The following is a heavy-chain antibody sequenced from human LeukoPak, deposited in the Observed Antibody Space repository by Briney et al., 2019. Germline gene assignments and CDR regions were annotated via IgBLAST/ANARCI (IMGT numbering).Heavy chain of an antibody. D-gene: IGHD1-26*01. CDR2: ISGSGDNT. V-gene: IGHV3-23*01. CDR3: AKMKGHPLPKYYMDV. J-gene: IGHJ6*01. Sequence: GGSLRLSCAASGFTFSGFAVSWVRRTPGKGLEWVSGISGSGDNTLYADSVKGRFTISRDNSKNTLYLEMNSLRAEDTAIYYCAKMKGHPLPKYYMDVWGRGTTVTVSS. CDR1: GFTFSGFA.